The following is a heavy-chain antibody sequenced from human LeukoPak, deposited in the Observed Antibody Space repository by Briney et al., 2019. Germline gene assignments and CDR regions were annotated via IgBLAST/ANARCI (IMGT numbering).Heavy chain of an antibody. CDR3: ARVVVVADTMIDP. Sequence: SETLSLTCTVSGGSINSGDYYWSWIRQPPGKGLEWIGYIYYSGSTYYNPSLKSRVTISVDTSKNQFSLKLSSVTAADTAVYYCARVVVVADTMIDPWGQGTLVTVSS. CDR2: IYYSGST. V-gene: IGHV4-30-4*08. CDR1: GGSINSGDYY. D-gene: IGHD2-15*01. J-gene: IGHJ5*02.